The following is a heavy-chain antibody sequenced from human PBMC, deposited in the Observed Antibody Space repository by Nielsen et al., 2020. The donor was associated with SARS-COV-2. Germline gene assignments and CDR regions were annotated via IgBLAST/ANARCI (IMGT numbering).Heavy chain of an antibody. V-gene: IGHV3-66*01. CDR2: IYTDGRT. CDR1: GFTISSSF. CDR3: ARDNWGRMDV. J-gene: IGHJ6*02. Sequence: GESLKISCGASGFTISSSFMSWVRQAAGKGLDWVSVIYTDGRTSHADSVKGRFTISRDNSKNTLYLQMNSLRAEDTAVYYCARDNWGRMDVWGQGTTVTVSS. D-gene: IGHD7-27*01.